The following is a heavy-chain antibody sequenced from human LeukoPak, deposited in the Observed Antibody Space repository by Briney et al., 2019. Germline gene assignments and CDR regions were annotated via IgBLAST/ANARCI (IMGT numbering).Heavy chain of an antibody. CDR3: ARPSPDSSGYYLPDY. CDR1: GYTFTSYG. D-gene: IGHD3-22*01. V-gene: IGHV1-18*01. J-gene: IGHJ4*02. Sequence: ASVKVSCKASGYTFTSYGISWVRQAPGQGLEWMGWISAYNGDTNYAQKLQGRVTMTTDTSTSTAYRELRSLRSDDTAVYYCARPSPDSSGYYLPDYWGQGTLVTVSS. CDR2: ISAYNGDT.